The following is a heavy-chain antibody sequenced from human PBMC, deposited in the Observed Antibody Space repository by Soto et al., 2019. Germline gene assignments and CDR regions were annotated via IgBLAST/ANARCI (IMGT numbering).Heavy chain of an antibody. CDR1: GGFLSESY. V-gene: IGHV4-34*01. CDR2: INHVGGT. Sequence: SETLSLTCAVYGGFLSESYWTWIRQPPGKGLEWIGEINHVGGTNYNPALKSRVTMSVDTSQNQFSLRLISVTAADTAMYFCVRIRYQLPSSVLWLDPWGQGTPVTVSS. CDR3: VRIRYQLPSSVLWLDP. D-gene: IGHD3-16*01. J-gene: IGHJ5*02.